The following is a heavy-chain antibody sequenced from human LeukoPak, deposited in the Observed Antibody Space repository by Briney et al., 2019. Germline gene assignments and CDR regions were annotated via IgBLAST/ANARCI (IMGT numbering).Heavy chain of an antibody. CDR3: TKHRYSMNV. J-gene: IGHJ6*02. CDR1: GGSINNYY. CDR2: ISYSGST. Sequence: SETLSLTCTVSGGSINNYYWSWIRQPPGKGLEWTGYISYSGSTNYNPSLKSRVTMSVDTSKNQFSLNLSSVTAGDTAVYYCTKHRYSMNVWGQGTTVTVSS. V-gene: IGHV4-59*08.